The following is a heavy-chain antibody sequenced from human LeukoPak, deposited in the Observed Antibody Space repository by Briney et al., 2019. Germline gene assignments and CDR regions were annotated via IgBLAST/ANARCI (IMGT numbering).Heavy chain of an antibody. CDR3: ARAPGSAYSPYYFDL. Sequence: SETLSLTCTVSGGSISSYYWSWIRQPPGKGLEWIGYIYYSGGTNYNPSLKSRDTISVDSSMNQLSLKRSSVTAADTAVYYCARAPGSAYSPYYFDLWGQGTRVPVSS. V-gene: IGHV4-59*01. CDR2: IYYSGGT. D-gene: IGHD3-22*01. J-gene: IGHJ4*02. CDR1: GGSISSYY.